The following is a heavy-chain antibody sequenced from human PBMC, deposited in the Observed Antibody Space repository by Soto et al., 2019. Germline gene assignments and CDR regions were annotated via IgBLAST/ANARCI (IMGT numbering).Heavy chain of an antibody. CDR1: GGSLSPYY. D-gene: IGHD1-26*01. Sequence: QVQLQESGPGLVKPSETLSLTCTVTGGSLSPYYWTWIRQPPGKGLEWIGHVHYSGKINYNPSLKNRVPIAVDTSTNQFSLRPMYVSAADAAVYYGARAQPFELHNWFDPWGQGTLVTVFS. V-gene: IGHV4-59*01. CDR2: VHYSGKI. J-gene: IGHJ5*02. CDR3: ARAQPFELHNWFDP.